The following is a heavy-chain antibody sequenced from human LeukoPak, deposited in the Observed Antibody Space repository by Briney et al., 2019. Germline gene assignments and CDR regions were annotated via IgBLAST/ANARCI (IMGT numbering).Heavy chain of an antibody. V-gene: IGHV1-69*05. CDR1: GGTFSSYA. J-gene: IGHJ5*02. Sequence: SVKVSCKASGGTFSSYAISWVRQAPGQGLEWMGGIIPIFGTANYAQKFQGRVTITTDESTSTAYMELSSLRSEDTAVYYCARDPRGDPNWFDPWGQGTLVTVSS. CDR3: ARDPRGDPNWFDP. D-gene: IGHD5-12*01. CDR2: IIPIFGTA.